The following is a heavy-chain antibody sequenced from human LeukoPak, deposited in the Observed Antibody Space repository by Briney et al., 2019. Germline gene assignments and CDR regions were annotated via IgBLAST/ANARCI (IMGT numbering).Heavy chain of an antibody. V-gene: IGHV1-69*04. CDR1: GGTFSSYA. CDR2: IIPILGIA. Sequence: ASVRVSCKASGGTFSSYAISWVRQAPGQGLEWMGRIIPILGIANYAQKFQRRVTITADKSTSTAYMELSSLRSEDTAVYYCAPNPIGAMVGGGWGQGTLVTVSS. CDR3: APNPIGAMVGGG. D-gene: IGHD5-18*01. J-gene: IGHJ4*02.